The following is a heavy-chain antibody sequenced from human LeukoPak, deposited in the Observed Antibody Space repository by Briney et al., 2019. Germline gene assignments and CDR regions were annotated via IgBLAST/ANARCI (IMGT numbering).Heavy chain of an antibody. Sequence: VASVKVSCKASGGTFSSYAISWVRQAPGQGLEWMGGIIPIFGTANYAQKFQGRVTITTDESTSTAYMELSSLRSEDTAVYYCARAWGGLLPFKKFHYYYMDVWGKGTTVTVSS. D-gene: IGHD2-15*01. CDR3: ARAWGGLLPFKKFHYYYMDV. J-gene: IGHJ6*03. V-gene: IGHV1-69*05. CDR1: GGTFSSYA. CDR2: IIPIFGTA.